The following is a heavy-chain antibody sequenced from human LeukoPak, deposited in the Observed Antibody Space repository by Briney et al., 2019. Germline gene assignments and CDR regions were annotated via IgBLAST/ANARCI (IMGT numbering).Heavy chain of an antibody. CDR2: IWYDGSNK. J-gene: IGHJ5*02. CDR1: GFTFSSYG. D-gene: IGHD3-10*01. V-gene: IGHV3-33*01. Sequence: GRSLRLSCAASGFTFSSYGMHWVRQAPGKGLEWVAVIWYDGSNKYYADSVKGRFTISRDSSKNTLYLQMNSLRAEDTAVYYCARDRYYGSGSLGWFDPWGQGTLVTVSS. CDR3: ARDRYYGSGSLGWFDP.